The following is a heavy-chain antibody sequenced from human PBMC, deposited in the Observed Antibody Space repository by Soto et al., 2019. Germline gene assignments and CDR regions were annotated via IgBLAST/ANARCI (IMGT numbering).Heavy chain of an antibody. CDR3: ARVPQVDIHHPDNWFDP. CDR2: ISAYNGNT. J-gene: IGHJ5*02. V-gene: IGHV1-18*04. Sequence: ASVKVSCKASGYTFTSYGISWVRRAPGQGLEWMGWISAYNGNTNYAQKLQGRVTMTTDTSTSTAYMELRSLRSDDTAVYYCARVPQVDIHHPDNWFDPWGQGTLVTVSS. D-gene: IGHD1-26*01. CDR1: GYTFTSYG.